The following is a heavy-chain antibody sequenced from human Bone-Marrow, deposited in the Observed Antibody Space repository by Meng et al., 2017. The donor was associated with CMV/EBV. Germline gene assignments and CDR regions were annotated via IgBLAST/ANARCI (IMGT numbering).Heavy chain of an antibody. D-gene: IGHD2-2*01. Sequence: ASVKVSCKVSGYTLTELSRHWVRQAPGKGLEWMGGFDPEDGETIYAQKFQGRVTMTEDTSTDTAYMELSSLRSEDTAVYYCARDPNPLMPKQEHFQYWGQGTLVTVSS. V-gene: IGHV1-24*01. CDR1: GYTLTELS. CDR2: FDPEDGET. CDR3: ARDPNPLMPKQEHFQY. J-gene: IGHJ4*02.